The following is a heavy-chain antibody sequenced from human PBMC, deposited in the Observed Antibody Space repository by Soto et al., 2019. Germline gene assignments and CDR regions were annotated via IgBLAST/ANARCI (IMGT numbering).Heavy chain of an antibody. CDR1: GFIFRNFG. J-gene: IGHJ4*02. Sequence: QVQLVESGGGVVQPGRSLRLSCAASGFIFRNFGMHWVRRAQGKGLEWVAVISGDGNDKYYPDSMKGRFTISRDNFNNTLYLQLNSLRPEDTAVYHCVQGASTAHQPLDSWGQGVLVTVSS. D-gene: IGHD1-26*01. CDR3: VQGASTAHQPLDS. CDR2: ISGDGNDK. V-gene: IGHV3-30*03.